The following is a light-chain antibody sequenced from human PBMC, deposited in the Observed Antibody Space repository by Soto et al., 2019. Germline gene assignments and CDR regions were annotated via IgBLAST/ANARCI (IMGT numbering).Light chain of an antibody. Sequence: SALTQPASVSGSPGQSITISCTGTSSDVGSYNLVSWYQQHPGKAPKLIIYEVNKRPSGVSNRFSGSKSGNTASLTISGLQAEDEADYYCCSYAGSTTVVFGGGTKLTVL. CDR1: SSDVGSYNL. V-gene: IGLV2-23*02. CDR2: EVN. CDR3: CSYAGSTTVV. J-gene: IGLJ2*01.